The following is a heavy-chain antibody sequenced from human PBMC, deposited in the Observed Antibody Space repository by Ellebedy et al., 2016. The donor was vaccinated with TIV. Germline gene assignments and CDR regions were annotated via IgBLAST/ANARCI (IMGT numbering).Heavy chain of an antibody. J-gene: IGHJ4*02. CDR3: ARTDGSGWAFDS. CDR1: GFSLSTTRVS. CDR2: IDWDDDK. Sequence: SGPTLVKPTQTLTLTCPFSGFSLSTTRVSVSWIRQPPGKALEWLARIDWDDDKYFNTSLRTRLTISKDTSKNQVVLTMTNMDPVDTATYYCARTDGSGWAFDSWGQGTLVTVSS. V-gene: IGHV2-70*11. D-gene: IGHD6-19*01.